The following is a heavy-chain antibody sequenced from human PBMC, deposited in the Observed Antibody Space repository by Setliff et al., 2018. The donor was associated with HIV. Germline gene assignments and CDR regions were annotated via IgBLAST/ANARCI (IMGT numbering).Heavy chain of an antibody. Sequence: KTSETLSLTCAVYGGSFSGYYWTWIRQPPGKGLEWIGDINHSGKTSYNRSLKSRVTISLDTSKNQFSLRLTSVTAADTAVYYCAREGGTGRSSWYGAYWYDPWGQGTLVTVSS. CDR2: INHSGKT. D-gene: IGHD6-13*01. J-gene: IGHJ5*02. CDR1: GGSFSGYY. CDR3: AREGGTGRSSWYGAYWYDP. V-gene: IGHV4-34*01.